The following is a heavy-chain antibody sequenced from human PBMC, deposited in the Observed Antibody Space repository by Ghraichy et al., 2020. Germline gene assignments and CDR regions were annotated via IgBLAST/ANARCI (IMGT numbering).Heavy chain of an antibody. CDR2: INHSGST. CDR3: SRGRKSSQQLVPPPLDY. CDR1: NGPFDSYY. D-gene: IGHD6-13*01. J-gene: IGHJ4*02. Sequence: GSLRLSCAVYNGPFDSYYWSWIRQPPGKGLEWIGEINHSGSTNYNASLKSRVTISVDRTKNQFSLRLSSVTAADTSVYYCSRGRKSSQQLVPPPLDYWGQRTLVTVSS. V-gene: IGHV4-34*01.